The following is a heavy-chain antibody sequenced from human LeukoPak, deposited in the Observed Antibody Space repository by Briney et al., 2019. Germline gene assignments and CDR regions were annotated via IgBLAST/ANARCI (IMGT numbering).Heavy chain of an antibody. J-gene: IGHJ4*02. D-gene: IGHD3-22*01. CDR3: AKVSSGYYYYFDY. CDR2: ISGSGGST. CDR1: GFTLSSYA. V-gene: IGHV3-23*01. Sequence: GGSVRLSCAASGFTLSSYAMSWVRQAPGKGLEWVSAISGSGGSTYYADSVKGRFTISRDNSKNTLYLQMNSLRAEDTAVYYCAKVSSGYYYYFDYWGQGTLVTVSS.